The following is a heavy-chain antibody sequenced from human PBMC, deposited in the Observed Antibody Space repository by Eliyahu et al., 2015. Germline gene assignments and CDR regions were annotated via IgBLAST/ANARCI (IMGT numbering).Heavy chain of an antibody. CDR1: SSYG. Sequence: SSYGMHWVRQAPGKGLEWVAVIWYDGSNKYYADSVKGRFTISRDNSKNTLYLQMNSLRAEDTAVYYCARGSLVRASFDYWGQGTLVTVSS. CDR3: ARGSLVRASFDY. J-gene: IGHJ4*02. V-gene: IGHV3-33*01. CDR2: IWYDGSNK. D-gene: IGHD3-10*01.